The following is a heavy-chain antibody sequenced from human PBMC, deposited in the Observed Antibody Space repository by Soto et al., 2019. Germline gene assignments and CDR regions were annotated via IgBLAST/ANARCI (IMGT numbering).Heavy chain of an antibody. Sequence: GGSLRLSCAASGFTFSSYGMHWVRQAPGKGLEWVAVIWYDGSNKYYADSVKGRFTISRDNSKNTLYLQMNSLRAEDTAVYYCARDRDYDFWSGYYSGPNYYGMDVWGQGTTVTVSS. CDR3: ARDRDYDFWSGYYSGPNYYGMDV. V-gene: IGHV3-33*01. J-gene: IGHJ6*02. CDR1: GFTFSSYG. CDR2: IWYDGSNK. D-gene: IGHD3-3*01.